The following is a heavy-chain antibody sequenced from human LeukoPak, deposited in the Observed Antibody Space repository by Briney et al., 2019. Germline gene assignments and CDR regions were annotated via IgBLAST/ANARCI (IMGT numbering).Heavy chain of an antibody. Sequence: GGSLRLSCAASGFTFSSYGMHWVRQAPGKGLEWVAFIRYDGSNKYYADSVKGRFTISRDNSKNTLYLQMNSLRAEDTAVYYCAKGHDGHRPYYFDYWGQGTLVTVSS. CDR2: IRYDGSNK. CDR3: AKGHDGHRPYYFDY. J-gene: IGHJ4*02. CDR1: GFTFSSYG. D-gene: IGHD5-24*01. V-gene: IGHV3-30*02.